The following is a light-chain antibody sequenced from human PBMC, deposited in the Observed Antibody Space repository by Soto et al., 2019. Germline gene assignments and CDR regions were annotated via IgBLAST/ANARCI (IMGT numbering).Light chain of an antibody. CDR3: QVWDSSSDHWV. CDR1: NIGSKS. Sequence: SYELTQPPSVSVAPGQTARITCGGSNIGSKSVHWYQQNPGQAPVVVVYDDTVRPSGIPERFSGSNSGNTATLTVSRVEAGDEADYYCQVWDSSSDHWVFGGGTKLTVL. V-gene: IGLV3-21*02. CDR2: DDT. J-gene: IGLJ3*02.